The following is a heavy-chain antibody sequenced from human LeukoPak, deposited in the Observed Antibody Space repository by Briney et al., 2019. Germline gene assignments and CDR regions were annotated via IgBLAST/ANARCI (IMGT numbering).Heavy chain of an antibody. Sequence: SETLSLTCPVCGGSISSGVYYWSWIRQHPGKCLECIGYIYYSGSTYYNPSLKSRVTISVKTSKNQFSLKLSSVTAADTAVYYCARGVRWLQLSYFDYWGQGTLVTVSS. CDR3: ARGVRWLQLSYFDY. D-gene: IGHD5-24*01. V-gene: IGHV4-31*03. CDR1: GGSISSGVYY. J-gene: IGHJ4*02. CDR2: IYYSGST.